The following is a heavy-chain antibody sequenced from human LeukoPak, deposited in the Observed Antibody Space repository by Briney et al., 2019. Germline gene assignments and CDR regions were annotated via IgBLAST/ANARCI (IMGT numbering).Heavy chain of an antibody. CDR3: ARSYYYDSSGYYALYYGMDV. CDR1: GYAFTSYG. D-gene: IGHD3-22*01. J-gene: IGHJ6*02. V-gene: IGHV1-18*01. CDR2: ISAYNGNT. Sequence: ASVKVSCKASGYAFTSYGISWVRQAPGQGLEWMGWISAYNGNTSYAQKLQGRVTMTTDTSTSTAYMELRSLRSDDTAVYYCARSYYYDSSGYYALYYGMDVWGQGTTVTVSS.